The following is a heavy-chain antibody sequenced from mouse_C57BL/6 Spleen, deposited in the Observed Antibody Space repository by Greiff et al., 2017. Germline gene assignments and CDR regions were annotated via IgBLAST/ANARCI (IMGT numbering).Heavy chain of an antibody. CDR2: IDPENGDT. J-gene: IGHJ3*01. CDR1: GFNIKDDY. CDR3: TVYDYDGAY. V-gene: IGHV14-4*01. D-gene: IGHD2-4*01. Sequence: EVKLMESGAELVRPGASVKLSCTASGFNIKDDYMHWVKQRPEQGLEWIGWIDPENGDTEYASKFQGKATITADTSSNTAYLQLSSLTSEDTAVYYCTVYDYDGAYWGQGTLVTVSA.